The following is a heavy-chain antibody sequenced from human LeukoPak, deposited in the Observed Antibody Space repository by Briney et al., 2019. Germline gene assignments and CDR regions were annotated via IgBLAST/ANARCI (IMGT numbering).Heavy chain of an antibody. CDR2: INPSGGST. J-gene: IGHJ4*02. Sequence: ASVKVSCKVSGYTLTELSMHWVRQAPGQGLEWMGIINPSGGSTRYAQKFQGRVTMTRDTSMSTVYMELSSLGSEDTAVYYCARVSCGGDCSPYYFDYWGQGTLVTVSS. CDR3: ARVSCGGDCSPYYFDY. D-gene: IGHD2-21*02. CDR1: GYTLTELS. V-gene: IGHV1-46*01.